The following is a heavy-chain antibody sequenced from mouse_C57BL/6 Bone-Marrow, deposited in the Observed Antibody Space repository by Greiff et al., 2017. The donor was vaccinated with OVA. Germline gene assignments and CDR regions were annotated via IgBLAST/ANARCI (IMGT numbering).Heavy chain of an antibody. V-gene: IGHV3-6*01. CDR3: ARAYDYDEGAAWFAY. CDR2: ISYDGSN. D-gene: IGHD2-4*01. CDR1: GYSITSGYY. Sequence: ESGPGLVKPSQSLSLTCSVTGYSITSGYYWNWIRQFPGNKLEWMGYISYDGSNNYNPSLKNRISITRDTSKNQFFLKLNSVTTEDTATYDCARAYDYDEGAAWFAYWGQGTLVTVSA. J-gene: IGHJ3*01.